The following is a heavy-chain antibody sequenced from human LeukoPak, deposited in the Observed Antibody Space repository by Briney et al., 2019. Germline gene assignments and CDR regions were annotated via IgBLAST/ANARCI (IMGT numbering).Heavy chain of an antibody. CDR3: AREDGIVGTTSAFDI. J-gene: IGHJ3*02. CDR2: INSRGNYK. V-gene: IGHV3-21*01. Sequence: GGSLRLSCATSGFSFTTYTMNWVRQAPGKGLEWVSSINSRGNYKYYADSVKGRFTISRDNAKNSLFLQMNSLRIEDSAIYYCAREDGIVGTTSAFDIWGQGTMVTVSS. CDR1: GFSFTTYT. D-gene: IGHD1-26*01.